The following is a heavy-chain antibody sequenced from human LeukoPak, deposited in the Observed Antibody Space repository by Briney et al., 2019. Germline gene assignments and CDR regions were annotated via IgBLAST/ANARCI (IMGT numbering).Heavy chain of an antibody. D-gene: IGHD3-3*01. CDR1: GFTFNNYG. V-gene: IGHV3-23*01. CDR2: ISGSGGST. J-gene: IGHJ4*02. CDR3: ARNYDFWSGYDYFDY. Sequence: PGGSLRLSCAASGFTFNNYGMNWVRQAPGKGLEWVSTISGSGGSTYYADSVKGRFTISRDNAKNSLYLQMNSLRAEDTAVYYCARNYDFWSGYDYFDYWGQGTLVTVSS.